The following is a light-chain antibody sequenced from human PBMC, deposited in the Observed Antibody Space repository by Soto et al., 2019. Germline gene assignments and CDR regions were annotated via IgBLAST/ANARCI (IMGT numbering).Light chain of an antibody. V-gene: IGKV3-11*01. CDR2: DAS. CDR3: QQRSNCPPWN. J-gene: IGKJ1*01. Sequence: EIVLTQSPATLSLSPGERATLSCRASQSVSSYLAWSQQKPGQAPRLLIYDASNRATGITARFSGSGSGTDFTHTISSLEPEDFAVYYWQQRSNCPPWNFGQETKVEIK. CDR1: QSVSSY.